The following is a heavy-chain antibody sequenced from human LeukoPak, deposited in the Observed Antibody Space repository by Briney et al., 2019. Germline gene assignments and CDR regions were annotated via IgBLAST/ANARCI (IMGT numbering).Heavy chain of an antibody. Sequence: GSLRLSCAASGFTFSSYSMNWVRQAPGKGLEWVSYISSSSSTIYYADSVKGRFTISRDNAKNSLYLQMNSLRAEDTAVYYCARVKYDILTSYSPYYMDVWGKGTTVTVSS. CDR2: ISSSSSTI. J-gene: IGHJ6*03. CDR1: GFTFSSYS. V-gene: IGHV3-48*04. D-gene: IGHD3-9*01. CDR3: ARVKYDILTSYSPYYMDV.